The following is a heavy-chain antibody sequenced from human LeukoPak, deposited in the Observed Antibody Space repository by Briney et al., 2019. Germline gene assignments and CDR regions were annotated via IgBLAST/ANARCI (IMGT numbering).Heavy chain of an antibody. J-gene: IGHJ3*02. V-gene: IGHV1-58*02. CDR1: GYTFTGYY. D-gene: IGHD3-22*01. Sequence: SVKVSCKASGYTFTGYYMQWVRQARGQRLEWIGWIVVGSGNTNYAQKFQERVTITRDMSTSTAYMELSSLRSEDTAVYFCAAADYYDSSGYYPYAFHIWGQGTMVTVSS. CDR2: IVVGSGNT. CDR3: AAADYYDSSGYYPYAFHI.